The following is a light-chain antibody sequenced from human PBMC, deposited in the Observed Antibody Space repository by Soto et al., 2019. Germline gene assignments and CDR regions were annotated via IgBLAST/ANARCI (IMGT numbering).Light chain of an antibody. CDR1: QSVRSN. V-gene: IGKV3-15*01. J-gene: IGKJ2*01. Sequence: EIVMTQSPATLSVSPGERATLFCRASQSVRSNLAWYQQKPGQAPRLLIYGASTRATGIPARFGGSGSGTEFTLTISSLQSEDFAVYYCQQYNNWPPDTFGQGTKVDFK. CDR2: GAS. CDR3: QQYNNWPPDT.